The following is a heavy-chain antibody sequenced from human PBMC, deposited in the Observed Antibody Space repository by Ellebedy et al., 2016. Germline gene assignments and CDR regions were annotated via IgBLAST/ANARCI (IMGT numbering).Heavy chain of an antibody. CDR3: AREERGATASY. D-gene: IGHD1-26*01. CDR1: GGTFSSYA. J-gene: IGHJ4*02. V-gene: IGHV1-69*04. Sequence: ASVKVSCKASGGTFSSYAISWVRQAPGQGLEWMGRIIPILGIANYAQKFQGRVTITADKSTSTAYMELSSLRSEDTAVYYCAREERGATASYWGQGTLVTVSS. CDR2: IIPILGIA.